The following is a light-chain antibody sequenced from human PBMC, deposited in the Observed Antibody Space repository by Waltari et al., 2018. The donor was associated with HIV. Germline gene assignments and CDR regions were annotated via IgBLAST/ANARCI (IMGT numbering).Light chain of an antibody. CDR2: EVK. CDR3: SSYRTNNTIV. Sequence: QSALTQPPSVSASPGQSVTIPCPGTSSDVGTSNRVSWYLQPPGTAPRIIIYEVKNRPSGVPDRFSGSKSGNTASLTISGLQAEDEADYYCSSYRTNNTIVFGTGTKVTVL. CDR1: SSDVGTSNR. J-gene: IGLJ1*01. V-gene: IGLV2-18*02.